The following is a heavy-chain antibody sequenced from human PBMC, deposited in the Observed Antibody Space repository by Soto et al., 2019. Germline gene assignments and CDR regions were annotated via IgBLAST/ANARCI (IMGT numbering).Heavy chain of an antibody. D-gene: IGHD3-10*01. CDR1: GFTFSSYA. J-gene: IGHJ5*02. CDR2: ISGSGGST. CDR3: AKDGGNYYGSGSYYNEPPWFDP. Sequence: EVQLLGSGGGLVQPGGSLRLSCAASGFTFSSYAMIWVRQAPGKGLEWVSAISGSGGSTYYADSVKGRFTISRDNSKNTLYLQMNSLRAEDTAVYYCAKDGGNYYGSGSYYNEPPWFDPWGQGTLVTVSS. V-gene: IGHV3-23*01.